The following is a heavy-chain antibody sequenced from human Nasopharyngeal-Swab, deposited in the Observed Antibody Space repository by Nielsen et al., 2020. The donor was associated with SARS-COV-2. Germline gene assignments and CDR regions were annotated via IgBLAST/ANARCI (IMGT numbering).Heavy chain of an antibody. CDR1: GASIGSDY. D-gene: IGHD4-17*01. CDR2: VSYSGRT. CDR3: TRGSLRTAPDC. J-gene: IGHJ4*02. Sequence: SETLSLTCAVSGASIGSDYWGWIRQPPGKGLEWIGCVSYSGRTDYNPSLKSRVTISIDTSKKHFSLVLSSLTAADTALYYCTRGSLRTAPDCWGQGTLVTVSS. V-gene: IGHV4-59*12.